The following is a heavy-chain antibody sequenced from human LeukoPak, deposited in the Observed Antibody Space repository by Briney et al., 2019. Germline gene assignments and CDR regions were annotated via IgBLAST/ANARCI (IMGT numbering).Heavy chain of an antibody. CDR3: AREQQVPPTGSWFDP. CDR2: IYYSANT. D-gene: IGHD6-13*01. V-gene: IGHV4-39*06. CDR1: GVSISSSAYY. J-gene: IGHJ5*02. Sequence: SETLSLTCTVSGVSISSSAYYWGWIRQPPGKGLEWIGTIYYSANTYYNPSLKSRVSISVDTSKNQFPLKVSSVTAADTAVYYCAREQQVPPTGSWFDPWGQGTLVTVSS.